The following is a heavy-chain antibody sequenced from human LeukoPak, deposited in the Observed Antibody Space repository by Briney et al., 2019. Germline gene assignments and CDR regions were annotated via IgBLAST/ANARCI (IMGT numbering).Heavy chain of an antibody. D-gene: IGHD3-9*01. V-gene: IGHV5-51*01. CDR3: ARGGYYDILTGYLNWFDP. Sequence: GASLKISCKGSGYSFTSYWIGWVRQMPGKGLEWMGIIYPGDSDTRYSPSFQGQVTISADKSISTAYLQWSSLKASDTAMYYCARGGYYDILTGYLNWFDPWGQGTLVTVSS. CDR2: IYPGDSDT. J-gene: IGHJ5*02. CDR1: GYSFTSYW.